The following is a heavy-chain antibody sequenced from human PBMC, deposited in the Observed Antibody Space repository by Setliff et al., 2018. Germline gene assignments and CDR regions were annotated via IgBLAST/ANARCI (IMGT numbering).Heavy chain of an antibody. CDR1: GYIFTDYF. V-gene: IGHV1-2*02. CDR2: INPASGTT. Sequence: ASVKVSCKASGYIFTDYFIHWLRQAPGQGLECMGWINPASGTTKFAQKFQGRVTVTSDTSINTAHMQLSGLTSDDTAVYYCARVLAADTYHDFWGQGTLVTVSS. D-gene: IGHD3-3*02. CDR3: ARVLAADTYHDF. J-gene: IGHJ4*02.